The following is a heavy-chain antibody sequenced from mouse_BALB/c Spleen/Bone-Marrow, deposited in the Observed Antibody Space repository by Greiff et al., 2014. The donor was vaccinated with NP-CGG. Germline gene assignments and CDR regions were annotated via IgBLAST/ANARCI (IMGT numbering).Heavy chain of an antibody. CDR2: ISNGGSCT. CDR3: ARQLGRHGAMDY. D-gene: IGHD3-3*01. V-gene: IGHV5-12-2*01. J-gene: IGHJ4*01. Sequence: EVQLEQSGGGLVQPGGSLKLSCAASGFTFSSYTVSWVRQTPEKRLEWVACISNGGSCTYYPDTVKGRFTISRDNAKNNLYLQMSSLKSEDTAMYYCARQLGRHGAMDYWGQGTSVTVSS. CDR1: GFTFSSYT.